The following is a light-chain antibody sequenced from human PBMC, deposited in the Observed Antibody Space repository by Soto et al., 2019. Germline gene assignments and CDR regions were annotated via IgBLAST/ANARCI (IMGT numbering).Light chain of an antibody. CDR3: QQYTSLPFT. Sequence: EIVLTQSPGTLSLSPGERATLSCRASQSVTSNYLAWFQQKPGQAPRVLIYGASSRATGVPDRFSGSGSGTDFTLTISRLEPEDFAVYYCQQYTSLPFTFGPGTKEDIK. J-gene: IGKJ3*01. CDR2: GAS. CDR1: QSVTSNY. V-gene: IGKV3-20*01.